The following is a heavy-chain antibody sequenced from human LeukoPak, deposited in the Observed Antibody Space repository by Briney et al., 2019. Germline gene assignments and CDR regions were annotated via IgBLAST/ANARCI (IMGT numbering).Heavy chain of an antibody. CDR3: ATDTEIDSGAFDI. D-gene: IGHD4/OR15-4a*01. V-gene: IGHV1-24*01. CDR1: GYTPTELS. J-gene: IGHJ3*02. Sequence: ASVKVSCKVSGYTPTELSMHWVRQAPGKGLEWMGGFDPEDGETIYAQKFQGRVTMTEDTSTDTAYMELSSLRSEDTAVYYCATDTEIDSGAFDIWGQGTMVTVSS. CDR2: FDPEDGET.